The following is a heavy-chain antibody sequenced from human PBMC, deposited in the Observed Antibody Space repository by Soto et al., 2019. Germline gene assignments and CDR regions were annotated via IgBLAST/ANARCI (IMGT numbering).Heavy chain of an antibody. Sequence: SVKVSCKASGGTFSSYAISWVRQAPGQGLEWMGGIIPIFGTANYAQKFQGRVTITADESTSTAYMELSSLRSEDTAVYYCAAGYCSSTSCYNPPLGYYYYYGMDVWGQGTTVTVSS. CDR3: AAGYCSSTSCYNPPLGYYYYYGMDV. J-gene: IGHJ6*02. D-gene: IGHD2-2*02. V-gene: IGHV1-69*13. CDR2: IIPIFGTA. CDR1: GGTFSSYA.